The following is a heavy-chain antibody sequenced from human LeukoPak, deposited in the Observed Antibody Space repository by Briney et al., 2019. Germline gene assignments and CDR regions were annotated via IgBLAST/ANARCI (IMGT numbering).Heavy chain of an antibody. D-gene: IGHD5-18*01. CDR3: ATYRQVLLPFES. CDR1: GFTFDDYA. J-gene: IGHJ4*02. V-gene: IGHV3-23*01. CDR2: IFPSGGEI. Sequence: GSLRLSCAASGFTFDDYAMHWVRQGPGKGLEWVSSIFPSGGEIHYADSVRGRFTISRDNSKSTLSLQMNSLRVEDTAIYYCATYRQVLLPFESWGQGTLVTVSS.